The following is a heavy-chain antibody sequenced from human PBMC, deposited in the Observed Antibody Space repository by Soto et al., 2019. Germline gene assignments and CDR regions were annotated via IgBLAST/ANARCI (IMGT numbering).Heavy chain of an antibody. Sequence: GGSLRLSCSASGFTFSSYAMHWVRQAPGKGLEYVSAISSNGGSTYYADSVKGRFTISRDNSKNTLYLQMSSLRAEDTAVYYCVKAPTQWLVPDYYYYGMDVWGQGTTVTVSS. CDR2: ISSNGGST. D-gene: IGHD6-19*01. V-gene: IGHV3-64D*08. J-gene: IGHJ6*02. CDR3: VKAPTQWLVPDYYYYGMDV. CDR1: GFTFSSYA.